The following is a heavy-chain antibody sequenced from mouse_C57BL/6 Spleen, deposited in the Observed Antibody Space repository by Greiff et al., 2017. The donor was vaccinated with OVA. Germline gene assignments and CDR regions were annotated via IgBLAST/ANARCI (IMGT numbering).Heavy chain of an antibody. J-gene: IGHJ3*01. CDR1: GYTFTDYE. D-gene: IGHD1-1*01. Sequence: QVHVKQSGAELVRPGASVTLSCKASGYTFTDYEMHWVKQTPVHGLEWIGAIDPETGGTAYNQKFKGKAILTADKSSSTAYMELRSLTSEDSAVYYCTVATRFAYWGQGTLVTVSA. V-gene: IGHV1-15*01. CDR2: IDPETGGT. CDR3: TVATRFAY.